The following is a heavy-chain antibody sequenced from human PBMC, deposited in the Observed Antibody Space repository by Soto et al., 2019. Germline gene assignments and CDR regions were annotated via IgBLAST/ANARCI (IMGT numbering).Heavy chain of an antibody. CDR2: ISAYNGNT. Sequence: ASVKVSCKASGYSFTGNSLHWERQAPGQGLEWMGWISAYNGNTNYAQKLQGRVTMTTDTSTSTAYMELRSLRSDDTAVYYCARVYRIGGYDYIWGSYRPNPFDYWGQGTLVTVSS. V-gene: IGHV1-18*04. J-gene: IGHJ4*02. CDR3: ARVYRIGGYDYIWGSYRPNPFDY. D-gene: IGHD3-16*02. CDR1: GYSFTGNS.